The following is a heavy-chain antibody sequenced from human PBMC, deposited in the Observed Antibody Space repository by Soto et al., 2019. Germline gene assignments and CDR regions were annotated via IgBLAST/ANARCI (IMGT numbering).Heavy chain of an antibody. D-gene: IGHD5-18*01. CDR2: IYYSRST. J-gene: IGHJ2*01. CDR1: GGSISSGGYY. Sequence: QVQLQESGPGLVKPSQTLSLTCTVSGGSISSGGYYWSWIRQPPGKGLEWIGSIYYSRSTYYKPSLQSRVTISVDTSKNQFSLKLSSVTAADTAVYYCARDLGYSYGFCWYFDLGGRGTVGTVSS. CDR3: ARDLGYSYGFCWYFDL. V-gene: IGHV4-31*03.